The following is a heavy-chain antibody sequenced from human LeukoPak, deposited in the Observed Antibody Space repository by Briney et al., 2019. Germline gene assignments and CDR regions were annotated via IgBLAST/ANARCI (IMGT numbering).Heavy chain of an antibody. V-gene: IGHV4-34*01. J-gene: IGHJ4*02. CDR2: INHSGST. D-gene: IGHD3-10*01. CDR1: GGSFSGYY. Sequence: SETLSLTCAVYGGSFSGYYWSWIRQPPGKGLEWIGEINHSGSTNYNPSLKSRVTISVDTSKNQFSLKLSSVTAADTAVYYCARRQWFGELLIDYWGQGTLVTVSS. CDR3: ARRQWFGELLIDY.